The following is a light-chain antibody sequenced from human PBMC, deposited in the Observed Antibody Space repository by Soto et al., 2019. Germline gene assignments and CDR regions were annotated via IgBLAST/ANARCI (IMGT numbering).Light chain of an antibody. J-gene: IGKJ1*01. Sequence: DVVLTQSPLSLPVTPGQPASISCRSSQSLLHSDGNTYLSWFQQRPGQSPRRLIYKVSNRDSGVPDRFSGSGSGTDFTLKISRVEAEDVGVYYCMQGTHWPPWTFGQGTKVEIK. CDR1: QSLLHSDGNTY. V-gene: IGKV2-30*02. CDR3: MQGTHWPPWT. CDR2: KVS.